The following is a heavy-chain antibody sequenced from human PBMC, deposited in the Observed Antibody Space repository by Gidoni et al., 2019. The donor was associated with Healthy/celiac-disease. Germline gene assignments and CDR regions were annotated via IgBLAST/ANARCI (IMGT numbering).Heavy chain of an antibody. Sequence: QVQLVQSGAEVKKPGASVKVSCKASGYTFTSYYMHWVRQAPGQGLEWMGIINPSGGSTSYAQKFQGRVTMTRDTSTSTVYMELSSLRSEDTAVYYCARDFNVGEPTGGFDYWGQGTLVTVSS. CDR2: INPSGGST. CDR1: GYTFTSYY. CDR3: ARDFNVGEPTGGFDY. V-gene: IGHV1-46*01. D-gene: IGHD3-10*01. J-gene: IGHJ4*02.